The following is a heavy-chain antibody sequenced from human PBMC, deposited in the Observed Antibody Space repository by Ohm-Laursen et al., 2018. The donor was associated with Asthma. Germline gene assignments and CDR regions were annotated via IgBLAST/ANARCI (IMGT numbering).Heavy chain of an antibody. V-gene: IGHV1-2*06. J-gene: IGHJ4*02. CDR2: INPNSGGT. CDR3: ARVKSFSGSGSYPY. CDR1: GYTFTSYG. Sequence: ASVKVSCKASGYTFTSYGISWVRQAPGQGLEWMGRINPNSGGTNYAQKFQGRVTMTRDTSISTAYMELSRLRSDDTAVYYCARVKSFSGSGSYPYWGQGTLVTVSS. D-gene: IGHD3-10*01.